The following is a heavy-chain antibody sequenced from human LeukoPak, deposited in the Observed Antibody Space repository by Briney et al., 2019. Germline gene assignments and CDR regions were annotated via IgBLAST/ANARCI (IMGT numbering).Heavy chain of an antibody. CDR3: ARDLLSTAGYFDY. J-gene: IGHJ4*02. Sequence: SETLSLTCTVSGGSISSYYWSWIRQPPGKGLEWIGYIYYSGSTNYNPSLKSRVTISVDTSKNQFSLNLSSVTAADTAVYYCARDLLSTAGYFDYWGQGTLVTVSS. CDR1: GGSISSYY. CDR2: IYYSGST. D-gene: IGHD6-19*01. V-gene: IGHV4-59*01.